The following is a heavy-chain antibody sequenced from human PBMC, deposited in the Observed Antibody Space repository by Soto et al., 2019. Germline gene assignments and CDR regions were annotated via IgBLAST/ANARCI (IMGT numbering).Heavy chain of an antibody. J-gene: IGHJ4*02. CDR3: ARDSVRGVIPPTPSYFDY. CDR1: GFTFSSYA. D-gene: IGHD3-10*01. V-gene: IGHV3-64*01. Sequence: EVQLVESGGGLVQPGGSLRLSCAASGFTFSSYAMHWVRQAPGKGLEYVSAISSNGGSTYYANSVKGRFTISRDNSKNTLDRQMGSLRAEDLAVYYCARDSVRGVIPPTPSYFDYWGQGTLVTVSS. CDR2: ISSNGGST.